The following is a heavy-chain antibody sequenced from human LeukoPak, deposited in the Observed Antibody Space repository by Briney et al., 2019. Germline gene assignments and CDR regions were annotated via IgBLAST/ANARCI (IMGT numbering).Heavy chain of an antibody. CDR3: ARFVSSAYSHYYFYYGMDV. Sequence: GGSLRLSCAASGFTFSDYYMGWLRQAPGKGLEWISYISISGSTVYYADSVKGRFTISRDNAKISLYLQMNSLRAEDTAVYYCARFVSSAYSHYYFYYGMDVWGQGTTVTVSS. CDR1: GFTFSDYY. D-gene: IGHD3-22*01. CDR2: ISISGSTV. V-gene: IGHV3-11*01. J-gene: IGHJ6*02.